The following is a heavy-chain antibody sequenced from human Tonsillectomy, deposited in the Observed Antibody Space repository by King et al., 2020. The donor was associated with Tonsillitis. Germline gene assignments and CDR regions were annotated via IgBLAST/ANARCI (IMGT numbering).Heavy chain of an antibody. J-gene: IGHJ4*02. V-gene: IGHV5-10-1*03. CDR1: GYSFTSYW. Sequence: VQLVESGAEVKKPGESLRISCTGSGYSFTSYWISWVRQMPGKGLEWMGRIDPSDSYTNYSPSFQGHVTISADKSISTAYLQWSSLKASDTAMYYCARGDSSGYIVDYWGQGTLVTVSS. CDR2: IDPSDSYT. D-gene: IGHD3-22*01. CDR3: ARGDSSGYIVDY.